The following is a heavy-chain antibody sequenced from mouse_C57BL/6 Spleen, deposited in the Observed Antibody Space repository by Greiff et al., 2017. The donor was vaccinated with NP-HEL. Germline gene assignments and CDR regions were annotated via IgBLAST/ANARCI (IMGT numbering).Heavy chain of an antibody. CDR2: ISSGGSYT. Sequence: EVKLVESGGDLVKPGGSLKLSCAASGFTFSSYGMSWVRQTPDKRLEWVATISSGGSYTYYPDSVKGRFTISRDNAKNTLYLQMSSLKSEDTAMYYCASVYYYYDWFAYWGQGTLVTVSA. CDR1: GFTFSSYG. V-gene: IGHV5-6*01. D-gene: IGHD2-4*01. CDR3: ASVYYYYDWFAY. J-gene: IGHJ3*01.